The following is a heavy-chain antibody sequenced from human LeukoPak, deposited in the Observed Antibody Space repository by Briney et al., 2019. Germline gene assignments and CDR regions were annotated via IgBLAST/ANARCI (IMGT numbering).Heavy chain of an antibody. V-gene: IGHV1-69*06. J-gene: IGHJ6*03. CDR1: GGTFSSYA. CDR2: IIPIFGTA. CDR3: ARVGHPYYYYYMDV. Sequence: SVKVSCKASGGTFSSYAISWVRQAPGQGLEWMGGIIPIFGTANYAQKFQGRVTITADKSTSTAYMELSSLRSEDTAVYYCARVGHPYYYYYMDVWGKGTTVTVSS.